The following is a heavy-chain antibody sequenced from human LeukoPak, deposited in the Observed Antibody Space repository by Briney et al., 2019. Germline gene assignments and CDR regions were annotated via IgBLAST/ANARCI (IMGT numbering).Heavy chain of an antibody. CDR3: ARYGDYGTGSYYRGCIDS. J-gene: IGHJ4*02. V-gene: IGHV1-2*02. CDR2: INARHGDT. CDR1: GYSFTDFY. D-gene: IGHD3-10*01. Sequence: ASVKVSCKTSGYSFTDFYIHWVRQAPGQGLEWMGWINARHGDTYYAQKFQGRVTMTTDTSISTAYLDLSSLRPDDTAVYYCARYGDYGTGSYYRGCIDSWGQGTPVTVSP.